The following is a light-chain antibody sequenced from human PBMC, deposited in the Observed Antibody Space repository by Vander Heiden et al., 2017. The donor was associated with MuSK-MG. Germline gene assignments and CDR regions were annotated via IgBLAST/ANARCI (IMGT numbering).Light chain of an antibody. Sequence: DIQMTQSPSSLSASVGDRVTITCRASQSIRKYLNWYQQKVGKAPKVLIYAASSLQSGVPSRLSGSASGTDFTLTISRLQPEDFTTYYCQRRDSAPHTFGQGTKMEIK. CDR2: AAS. V-gene: IGKV1-39*01. CDR1: QSIRKY. CDR3: QRRDSAPHT. J-gene: IGKJ2*01.